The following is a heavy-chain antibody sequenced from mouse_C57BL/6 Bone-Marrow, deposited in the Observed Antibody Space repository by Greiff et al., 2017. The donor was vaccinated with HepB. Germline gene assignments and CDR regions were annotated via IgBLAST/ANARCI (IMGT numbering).Heavy chain of an antibody. D-gene: IGHD1-1*01. CDR3: VVVDY. Sequence: EVKLVESGGGLVKPGGSLKLSCAASGFTFSSYAMSWVRQTPEKRLEWVATISDGGSYTYYPDNVKGRFTISRDNAKNNLYLQMSHLKSEDTAMYPTVVVDYWGQGTTLTVSS. CDR2: ISDGGSYT. CDR1: GFTFSSYA. V-gene: IGHV5-4*03. J-gene: IGHJ2*01.